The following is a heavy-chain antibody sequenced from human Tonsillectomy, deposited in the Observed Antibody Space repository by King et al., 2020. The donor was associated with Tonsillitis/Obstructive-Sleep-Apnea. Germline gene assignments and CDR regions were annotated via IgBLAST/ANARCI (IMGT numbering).Heavy chain of an antibody. CDR1: GFIFSNNW. D-gene: IGHD5-18*01. J-gene: IGHJ4*02. CDR3: ATIQMYPARGYLDH. Sequence: VQLVESGGALVQPGESLRISCAASGFIFSNNWMTWVRQAPGKGLEWLASIKYDGTKTQYLASVEGRFTISRDNANKSLYLHMNSLRGEDTAVYFCATIQMYPARGYLDHGGQGTLVTVSS. CDR2: IKYDGTKT. V-gene: IGHV3-7*01.